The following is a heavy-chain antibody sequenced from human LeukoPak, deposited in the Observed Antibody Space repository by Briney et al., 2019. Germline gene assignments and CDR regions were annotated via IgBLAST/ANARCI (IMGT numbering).Heavy chain of an antibody. CDR2: ISGSGGST. CDR3: AREYYDILTGLLGSLDY. V-gene: IGHV3-23*01. J-gene: IGHJ4*02. CDR1: GFTFSSYA. D-gene: IGHD3-9*01. Sequence: PGGSLRLSCAASGFTFSSYAMSWVRQAPGKGLEWVSAISGSGGSTYYADSVKGRFTISRDNSKNTLYLQMNSLRAEDTAVYYCAREYYDILTGLLGSLDYWGQGTLVTVSS.